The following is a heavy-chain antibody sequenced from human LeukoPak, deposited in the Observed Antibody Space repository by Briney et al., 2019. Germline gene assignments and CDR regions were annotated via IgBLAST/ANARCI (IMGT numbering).Heavy chain of an antibody. V-gene: IGHV3-23*01. J-gene: IGHJ4*02. CDR3: STSPSFGSSWYQFNY. CDR1: GFTFSSYA. Sequence: GGSLRLSCAASGFTFSSYAMSWVRQAPGRGLEWVSAISGRDGRTYYTDSVKGRFTISRDNSRDTLYLQMNSLRAEDTAVYYCSTSPSFGSSWYQFNYWGQGTLVTVSS. CDR2: ISGRDGRT. D-gene: IGHD6-13*01.